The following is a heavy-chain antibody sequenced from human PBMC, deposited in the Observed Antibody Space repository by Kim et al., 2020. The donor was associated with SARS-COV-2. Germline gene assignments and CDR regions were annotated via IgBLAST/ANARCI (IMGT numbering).Heavy chain of an antibody. Sequence: SETLSLTCAVSGGSISSSNWWSWVRQPPGKGLEWIGEIYHSGSTNYNPSLKSRVTISVDKSKNQFSLKLSSVTAADTAVYYCARDGSGSYYNMDYWGQGTLVTVSS. V-gene: IGHV4-4*02. CDR1: GGSISSSNW. CDR2: IYHSGST. J-gene: IGHJ4*02. D-gene: IGHD3-10*01. CDR3: ARDGSGSYYNMDY.